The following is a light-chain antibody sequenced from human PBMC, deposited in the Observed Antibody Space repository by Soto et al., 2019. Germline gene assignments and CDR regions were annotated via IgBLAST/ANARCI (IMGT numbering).Light chain of an antibody. Sequence: QSVLTQPPSVAGAPGQRVTISCTGSSSNIGAGYDVHWYQQLPGTAPKLLIFGNNNRPSGVTDRFSGSKSGTSASLAITGLQAEYEADYYCQSYDSSLSGWVFGGGTKLTVL. CDR2: GNN. CDR1: SSNIGAGYD. V-gene: IGLV1-40*01. CDR3: QSYDSSLSGWV. J-gene: IGLJ3*02.